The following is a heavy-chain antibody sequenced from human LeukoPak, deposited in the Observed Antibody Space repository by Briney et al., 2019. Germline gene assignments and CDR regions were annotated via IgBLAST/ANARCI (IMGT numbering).Heavy chain of an antibody. V-gene: IGHV4-4*02. CDR1: GGSISSSNW. D-gene: IGHD2-2*01. Sequence: TSGTLSLTCAVSGGSISSSNWWSWVRQPPGKGLEWIGEIYHSGSTNYNPSLKSRVTISVDKSKNQFSLKLNSVTAADTAVYYCATVKPDTSCYDYWGQGTLVTVSS. CDR2: IYHSGST. CDR3: ATVKPDTSCYDY. J-gene: IGHJ4*02.